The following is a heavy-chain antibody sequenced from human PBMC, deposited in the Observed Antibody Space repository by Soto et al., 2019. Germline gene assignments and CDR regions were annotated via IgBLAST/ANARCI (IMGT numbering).Heavy chain of an antibody. Sequence: SVTVSCKASQCTFSSYAISWVRQAPGQGLEWMGGIIPIFGTANYAQKFQGRVTITAGESTSTACMELSSLRSEDTAVYYCARGYCSGGSCYGYYGMDVWGQGTTVIVSS. CDR1: QCTFSSYA. D-gene: IGHD2-15*01. J-gene: IGHJ6*02. CDR3: ARGYCSGGSCYGYYGMDV. CDR2: IIPIFGTA. V-gene: IGHV1-69*13.